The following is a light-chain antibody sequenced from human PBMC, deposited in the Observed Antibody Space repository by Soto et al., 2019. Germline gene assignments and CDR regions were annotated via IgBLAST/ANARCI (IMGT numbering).Light chain of an antibody. Sequence: EIVMTQSPATLSVSPGERATLSCRASQSVSSNLAWYQQKPGQAPRLLIYGASTRATGIPARFSGSGSGTDFTLTISSLQAEDVAVYYCQRYFGIPWTFGQGTMVDI. CDR2: GAS. V-gene: IGKV3-15*01. CDR1: QSVSSN. J-gene: IGKJ1*01. CDR3: QRYFGIPWT.